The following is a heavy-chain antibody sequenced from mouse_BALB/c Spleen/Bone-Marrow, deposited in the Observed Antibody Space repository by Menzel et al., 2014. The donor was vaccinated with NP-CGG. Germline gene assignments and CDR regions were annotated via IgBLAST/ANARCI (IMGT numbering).Heavy chain of an antibody. CDR3: ARDENVGIYWYFDV. V-gene: IGHV7-3*02. Sequence: EVQVVESGGGLVQPGGSLRLSCAASGFTFTDYYMSWVRQPPGKALEWLGFIRNKANGYTTYYSASVKGRFTISRDNSQSILYLQMNTLRAEDSATYYCARDENVGIYWYFDVWGAGTTVTVPS. J-gene: IGHJ1*01. CDR1: GFTFTDYY. CDR2: IRNKANGYTT.